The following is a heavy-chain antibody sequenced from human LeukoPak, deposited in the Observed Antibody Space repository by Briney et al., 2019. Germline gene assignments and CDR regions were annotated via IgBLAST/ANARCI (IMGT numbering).Heavy chain of an antibody. J-gene: IGHJ6*02. CDR3: ARSDSSGYYGNPMDV. CDR1: GFTFSSYA. V-gene: IGHV3-23*01. CDR2: ISGSGGST. D-gene: IGHD3-22*01. Sequence: QPGGSLRLSCAASGFTFSSYAMSWVRQAPGKGLEWVSAISGSGGSTYYADSVKGRFTISRDNSKNTLYLQMNSLRAEDTAVYYCARSDSSGYYGNPMDVWGQGTTVTVSS.